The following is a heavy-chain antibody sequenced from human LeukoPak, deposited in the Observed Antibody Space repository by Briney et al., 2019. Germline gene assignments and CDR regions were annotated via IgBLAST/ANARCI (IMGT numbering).Heavy chain of an antibody. CDR1: GYTFIGYY. Sequence: AAVKVSCKASGYTFIGYYMHWVRQTPGQGLEWMGWINPNSGGTNYAQKFQDRVTMTRDTSISTAYMELSRLRSDDTAMYFCARAYTGFEAFDYWGQETRDTVSS. CDR2: INPNSGGT. D-gene: IGHD5-12*01. V-gene: IGHV1-2*02. CDR3: ARAYTGFEAFDY. J-gene: IGHJ4*02.